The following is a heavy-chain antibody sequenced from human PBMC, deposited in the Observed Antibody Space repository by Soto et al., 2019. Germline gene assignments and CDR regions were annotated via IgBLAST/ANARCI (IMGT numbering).Heavy chain of an antibody. D-gene: IGHD3-3*01. J-gene: IGHJ6*02. CDR1: GYTFTSYY. Sequence: ASVKVSCKASGYTFTSYYMHWVRQAPGQGLEWMGIINPSGGSTSYAQKFQGRVTMTRDTSTSTVYMELSSLRSEDTAVYYCAKTGDYDFWSGYPYYGMDVWGQGTTVTAP. CDR3: AKTGDYDFWSGYPYYGMDV. CDR2: INPSGGST. V-gene: IGHV1-46*01.